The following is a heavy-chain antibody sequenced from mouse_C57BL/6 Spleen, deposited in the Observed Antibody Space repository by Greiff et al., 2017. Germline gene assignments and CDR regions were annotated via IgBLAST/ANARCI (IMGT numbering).Heavy chain of an antibody. CDR3: TTLYYYGSSQGY. CDR2: IDPETGGT. J-gene: IGHJ2*01. V-gene: IGHV1-15*01. D-gene: IGHD1-1*01. CDR1: GYTFTDYE. Sequence: QVQLQQSGAELVRPGASVTLSCKASGYTFTDYEMHWVKQTPVHGLEWIGAIDPETGGTAYNQKFKGKAILTADKSSSTAYMELRRLTSEDSAVYYCTTLYYYGSSQGYWGQGTTLTVSS.